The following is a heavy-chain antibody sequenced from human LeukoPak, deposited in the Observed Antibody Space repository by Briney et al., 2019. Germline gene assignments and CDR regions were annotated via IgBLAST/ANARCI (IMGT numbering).Heavy chain of an antibody. Sequence: PSETLSLTCNVSGGSLNNSYWSWIRQPPGKGLEWLGSIYYAGRTNYNPSLKSRVTVSVDTSKNQFSLKLTSVTAADTAVYYCAGAWGFVDYWGQRTLVTVSS. D-gene: IGHD7-27*01. CDR2: IYYAGRT. CDR1: GGSLNNSY. J-gene: IGHJ4*02. CDR3: AGAWGFVDY. V-gene: IGHV4-59*01.